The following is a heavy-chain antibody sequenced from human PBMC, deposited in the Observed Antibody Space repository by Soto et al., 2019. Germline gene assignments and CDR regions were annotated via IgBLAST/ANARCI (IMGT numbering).Heavy chain of an antibody. CDR1: GFTFSSDA. CDR3: AKQEGVVPAAVNWFDP. D-gene: IGHD2-2*01. Sequence: GGSLRLSCAASGFTFSSDAMSWVRQAPGKGLEWVSAISGSGGSTYYAHSVKGRFTISRDNSKNTLYLQMNSLRAEDTAVYYCAKQEGVVPAAVNWFDPWGQGTLVTVSS. J-gene: IGHJ5*02. V-gene: IGHV3-23*01. CDR2: ISGSGGST.